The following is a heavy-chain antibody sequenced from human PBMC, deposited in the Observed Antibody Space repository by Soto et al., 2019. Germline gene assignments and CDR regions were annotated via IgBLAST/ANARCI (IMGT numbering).Heavy chain of an antibody. J-gene: IGHJ4*02. Sequence: PGGSLRLSCTASGFTFGDYAMSWFRQAPGKGLEWVGFIRSKAYGGTTEYAASVKGRFTISRDDSKSIAYLQMNSLKTEDTAVYYCTRPEYYYDSSGKYYFDYWGQGTLVTVSS. CDR2: IRSKAYGGTT. V-gene: IGHV3-49*03. CDR3: TRPEYYYDSSGKYYFDY. CDR1: GFTFGDYA. D-gene: IGHD3-22*01.